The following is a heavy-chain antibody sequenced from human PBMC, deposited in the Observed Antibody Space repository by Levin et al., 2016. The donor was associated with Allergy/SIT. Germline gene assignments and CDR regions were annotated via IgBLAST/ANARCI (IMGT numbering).Heavy chain of an antibody. J-gene: IGHJ5*02. CDR2: IYYSGST. CDR1: GGSISSSSYY. Sequence: SETLSLTCTVSGGSISSSSYYWGWIRQPPGKGLEWIGSIYYSGSTYYNPSLKSRVTISVDTSKNQFSLKLSSVTAADTAVYYCARPPGIAVAGILSWGQGTLVTVSS. CDR3: ARPPGIAVAGILS. V-gene: IGHV4-39*01. D-gene: IGHD6-19*01.